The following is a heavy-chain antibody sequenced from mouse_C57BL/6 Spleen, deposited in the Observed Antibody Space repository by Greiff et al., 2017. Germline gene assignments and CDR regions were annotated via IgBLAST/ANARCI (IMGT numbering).Heavy chain of an antibody. Sequence: VQLQQSGPVLVKPGASVKMSCKASGYKFTDYYMNWVKQSHGKSLEWIGVINPYNGGTSYNQTFKGKATLTVDKSSSTAYMELNSLTSEDSAVYYCARRYYGSSYDAMDYWGQGTSVTVSS. V-gene: IGHV1-19*01. J-gene: IGHJ4*01. CDR2: INPYNGGT. CDR3: ARRYYGSSYDAMDY. D-gene: IGHD1-1*01. CDR1: GYKFTDYY.